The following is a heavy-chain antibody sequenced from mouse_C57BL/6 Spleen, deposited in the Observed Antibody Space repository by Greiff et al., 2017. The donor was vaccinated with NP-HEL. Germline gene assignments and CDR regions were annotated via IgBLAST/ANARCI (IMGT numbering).Heavy chain of an antibody. CDR1: GYAFSSYW. J-gene: IGHJ3*01. Sequence: QVQLQQSGAELVKPGASVKISCKASGYAFSSYWMNWVKRRPGKGLEWIGQIYPGDGDTNYNGKFKGKATLTADKSSSTAYMQLSSLTSEDSAVYFCARFYYDYDGAWFAYWGQGTLVTVSA. D-gene: IGHD2-4*01. V-gene: IGHV1-80*01. CDR2: IYPGDGDT. CDR3: ARFYYDYDGAWFAY.